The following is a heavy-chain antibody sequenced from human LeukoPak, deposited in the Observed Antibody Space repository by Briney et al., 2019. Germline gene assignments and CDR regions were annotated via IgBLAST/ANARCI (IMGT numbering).Heavy chain of an antibody. Sequence: GGSLRVSCAASGFTFSSYGIHWVRQAPGKGLEWVAVISYDGSRKYYADSVKGRFTISRDNSKNTLYLQMNSLRAEDTAVYYCAKPYYYDRSGSGVNHFDYWGQGTLVTVSP. CDR1: GFTFSSYG. D-gene: IGHD3-22*01. CDR2: ISYDGSRK. V-gene: IGHV3-30*18. J-gene: IGHJ4*02. CDR3: AKPYYYDRSGSGVNHFDY.